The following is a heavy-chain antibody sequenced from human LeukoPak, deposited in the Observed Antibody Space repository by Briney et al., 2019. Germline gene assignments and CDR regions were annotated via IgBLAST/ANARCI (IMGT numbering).Heavy chain of an antibody. Sequence: SETLSLTCTVSGGSMSSSSYYWGWLRQPPGTGLEWLGSIYYSGSTYYNPSLKSRVTISVDTSKNQFSLKLSSVTAADTAVYYCASYCSGVTCYSDFWGQGTLVTVSS. D-gene: IGHD2-15*01. J-gene: IGHJ4*02. CDR1: GGSMSSSSYY. V-gene: IGHV4-39*01. CDR3: ASYCSGVTCYSDF. CDR2: IYYSGST.